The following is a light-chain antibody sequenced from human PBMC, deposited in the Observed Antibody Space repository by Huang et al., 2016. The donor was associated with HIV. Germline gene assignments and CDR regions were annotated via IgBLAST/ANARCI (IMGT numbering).Light chain of an antibody. V-gene: IGKV2-28*01. J-gene: IGKJ5*01. CDR1: QSLLHTNGYYS. CDR2: WGS. Sequence: IVMTQSPLSLPVTPGEPASISCRSSQSLLHTNGYYSLDWYLQKPGQSPQLLIYWGSNRASGVPDRCSGSGSVIDFTLKISSVEAEDVGVYFCMQALQTPRTFGQGTRLEIK. CDR3: MQALQTPRT.